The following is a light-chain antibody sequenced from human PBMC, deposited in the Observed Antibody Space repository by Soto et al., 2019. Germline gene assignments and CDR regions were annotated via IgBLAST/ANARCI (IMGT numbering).Light chain of an antibody. CDR2: GAS. Sequence: EIVLTQSPGTLSLSPGERATLSCRASQSVSSSYLAWYQQKPGQAPRLLIYGASSRATGIPDRFSGSGSGTDFTLTISRLEPEDFAVYYCQQYGSSPRLTFGGGTKFEIK. J-gene: IGKJ4*01. CDR3: QQYGSSPRLT. CDR1: QSVSSSY. V-gene: IGKV3-20*01.